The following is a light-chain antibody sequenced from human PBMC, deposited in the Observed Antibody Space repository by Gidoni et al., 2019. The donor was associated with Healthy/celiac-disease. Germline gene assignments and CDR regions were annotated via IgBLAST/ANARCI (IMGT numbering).Light chain of an antibody. Sequence: DIQLTQSPSFLSASVGDRVTITCRASQGISSYLAWYQQKPGKAPKLLTYAASTLQSGVPSRFSGSGSGTEFTLTISSLQPEDFATYYCQQLITFGQGTRLEIK. CDR3: QQLIT. V-gene: IGKV1-9*01. CDR2: AAS. J-gene: IGKJ5*01. CDR1: QGISSY.